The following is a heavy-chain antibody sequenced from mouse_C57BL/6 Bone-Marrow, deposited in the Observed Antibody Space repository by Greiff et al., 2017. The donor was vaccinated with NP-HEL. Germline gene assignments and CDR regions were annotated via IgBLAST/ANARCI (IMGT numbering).Heavy chain of an antibody. J-gene: IGHJ2*01. CDR2: IDPSDSYT. Sequence: VQLQQPGAELVMPGASVKLSCKASGYTFTSYWMHWVKQRPGQGLEWIGEIDPSDSYTNYNQKFKGKSTLTVDKSSRTAYMQLSSLTSEDAAVYYCARRGGMNYFDYWGQGTTLTVSS. CDR3: ARRGGMNYFDY. CDR1: GYTFTSYW. V-gene: IGHV1-69*01.